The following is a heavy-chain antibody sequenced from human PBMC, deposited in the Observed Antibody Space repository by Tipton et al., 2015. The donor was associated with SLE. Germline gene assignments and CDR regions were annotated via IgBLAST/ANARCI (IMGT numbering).Heavy chain of an antibody. CDR3: ARAVVGWFGP. Sequence: GLVKPSETLSLSCTVSGDSINTYYWSWIRQPPGKGLEWIGYISYSGSTNYNPSLKSRVTISVDRSKKQFSLKLSSVTAADTAVYYCARAVVGWFGPWGQGTLVTVSS. J-gene: IGHJ5*02. D-gene: IGHD2-15*01. CDR2: ISYSGST. CDR1: GDSINTYY. V-gene: IGHV4-59*01.